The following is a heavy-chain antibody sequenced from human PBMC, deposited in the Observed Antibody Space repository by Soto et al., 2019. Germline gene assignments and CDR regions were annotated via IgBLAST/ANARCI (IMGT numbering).Heavy chain of an antibody. CDR3: AKSIAGARYYYYMDV. J-gene: IGHJ6*03. V-gene: IGHV3-33*06. CDR1: GFTFRNFG. D-gene: IGHD6-6*01. CDR2: IWYDGGSE. Sequence: QVQLVESGGGVVQPGRSLRLSCAASGFTFRNFGMHWVRQSPGKGLEWVAVIWYDGGSEYREDSMKGRFTISRDNSKNTLYLQMNSLRVEDTAVYYCAKSIAGARYYYYMDVWGKGTTVIVSS.